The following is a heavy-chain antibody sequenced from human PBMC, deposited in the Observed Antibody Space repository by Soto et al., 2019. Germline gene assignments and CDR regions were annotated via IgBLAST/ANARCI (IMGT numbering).Heavy chain of an antibody. J-gene: IGHJ1*01. CDR3: AKVGWNTMTTVTKGYFQH. CDR2: ISGSDGGT. V-gene: IGHV3-23*01. D-gene: IGHD4-17*01. Sequence: EVQLLESGGGLVQPGGSLRLSCAASGFTFSSYAMNWVRQAPGKGLEWVSTISGSDGGTYYADSVKGRFSISSDNSKNTLYPQMNSLRAEDTAVYYCAKVGWNTMTTVTKGYFQHWGQGTLVTVSS. CDR1: GFTFSSYA.